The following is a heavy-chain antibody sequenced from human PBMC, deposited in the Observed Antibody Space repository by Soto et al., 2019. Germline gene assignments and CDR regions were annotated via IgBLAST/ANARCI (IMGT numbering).Heavy chain of an antibody. CDR1: GFSLSTSGVG. J-gene: IGHJ6*03. CDR3: AHRLRSQVVPAHYYYYYMDV. CDR2: IYWDDDK. V-gene: IGHV2-5*02. Sequence: QITLKESGPTLVKPTQTLTLTCTFSGFSLSTSGVGVGWIRQPPGKALECLALIYWDDDKRYSPSLKSRLTITKDTSKNQVVLTMTNMDPVDTATYYCAHRLRSQVVPAHYYYYYMDVWGKGTTVTVSS. D-gene: IGHD2-2*01.